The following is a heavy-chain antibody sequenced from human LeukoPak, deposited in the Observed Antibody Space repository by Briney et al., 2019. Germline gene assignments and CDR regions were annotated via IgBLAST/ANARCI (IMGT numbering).Heavy chain of an antibody. CDR2: IYYSGST. V-gene: IGHV4-59*01. J-gene: IGHJ4*02. D-gene: IGHD3-22*01. Sequence: SETLSLTCTVSGGSISSYYWSWIRQPPGKGLEWIGYIYYSGSTNYNPSLKSRVTISVDTSKNQFPLKLSSVTAADTAVYYCASYTYYYDSSGRFDYWGQGTLVTVSS. CDR3: ASYTYYYDSSGRFDY. CDR1: GGSISSYY.